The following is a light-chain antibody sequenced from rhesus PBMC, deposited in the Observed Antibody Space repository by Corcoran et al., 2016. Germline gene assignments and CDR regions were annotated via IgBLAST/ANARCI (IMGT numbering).Light chain of an antibody. V-gene: IGKV2-91*01. CDR1: QSLLHSNGNTY. CDR2: LVS. J-gene: IGKJ1*01. Sequence: DIVMTQTPLSLPVTPGEPASISCRSSQSLLHSNGNTYLYWYLQKPGQSPQLLIDLVSNRASGVPDRFSGSGSGTDFTLKISRVEAGDVGVYYCMQVIQLPRTFGQGTKVEIK. CDR3: MQVIQLPRT.